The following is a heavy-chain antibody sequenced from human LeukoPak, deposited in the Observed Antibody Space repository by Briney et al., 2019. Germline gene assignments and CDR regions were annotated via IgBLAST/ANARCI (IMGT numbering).Heavy chain of an antibody. CDR1: GGSFSGYY. J-gene: IGHJ3*02. Sequence: SETLSLTCAVYGGSFSGYYWSWIRQPPGKGLEWIGEINHSGSTNYNPSLKSRVTISVDTSKNQFSLKLSSVTAADTAVYYCARGDFTFDIWGQGTMVTVSS. CDR2: INHSGST. V-gene: IGHV4-34*01. D-gene: IGHD3-3*01. CDR3: ARGDFTFDI.